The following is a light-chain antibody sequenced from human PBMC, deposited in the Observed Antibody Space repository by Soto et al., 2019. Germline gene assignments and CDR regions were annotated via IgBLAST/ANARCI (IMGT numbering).Light chain of an antibody. CDR1: QSVSGS. J-gene: IGKJ1*01. CDR3: QQTYITPWT. CDR2: DAS. V-gene: IGKV3-11*01. Sequence: EIALTQSPAILSLSPGGKATVSCRSSQSVSGSLGWYQQKPGQAPRLLIHDASTRATGIPARFSGSGSGTEFTLTISGLQPEDFATYYCQQTYITPWTFGQGTKVDI.